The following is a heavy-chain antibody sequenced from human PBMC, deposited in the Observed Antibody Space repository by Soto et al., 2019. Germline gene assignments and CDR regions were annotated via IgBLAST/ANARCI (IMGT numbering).Heavy chain of an antibody. Sequence: EVQLLESGGGLVQPGGSLRLSCAASGFTFSSYAMSWVRQAPGKGLEWVSAISGSGDSTYYADSVKGRFTISRDNSKNTLYLQMNSLRAEDTAVYYCVSSFGWGAGSLPCWGQGTLVTVSS. D-gene: IGHD1-26*01. CDR2: ISGSGDST. CDR3: VSSFGWGAGSLPC. V-gene: IGHV3-23*01. J-gene: IGHJ4*02. CDR1: GFTFSSYA.